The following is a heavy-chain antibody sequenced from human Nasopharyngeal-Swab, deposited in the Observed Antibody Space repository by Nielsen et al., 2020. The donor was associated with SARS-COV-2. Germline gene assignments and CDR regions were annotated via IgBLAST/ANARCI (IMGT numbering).Heavy chain of an antibody. J-gene: IGHJ4*02. CDR2: IKEDGSEK. Sequence: GESLKISCAASGFTFSSYWMSWVRQAPGKGLEWVAYIKEDGSEKYFVDSVKGRFTISRDNAKNSLYLQMNSLRAEDTAVYYCARGSGSYKEILFDYWGQGTLVTVSS. CDR1: GFTFSSYW. D-gene: IGHD1-26*01. V-gene: IGHV3-7*05. CDR3: ARGSGSYKEILFDY.